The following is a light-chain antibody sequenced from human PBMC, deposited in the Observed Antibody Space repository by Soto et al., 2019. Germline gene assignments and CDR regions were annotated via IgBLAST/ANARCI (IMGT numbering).Light chain of an antibody. V-gene: IGKV1-5*03. CDR3: QQYNTYPLT. CDR1: QSISTW. CDR2: KAS. Sequence: DIQMTQSPSTLSASVGDRVTITCRASQSISTWLAWYQQKPGKAPMLLIYKASSLEGGVPSRFGGSGSGTLFNITISSLHPDDFATYYCQQYNTYPLTFGGGTTVDIK. J-gene: IGKJ4*01.